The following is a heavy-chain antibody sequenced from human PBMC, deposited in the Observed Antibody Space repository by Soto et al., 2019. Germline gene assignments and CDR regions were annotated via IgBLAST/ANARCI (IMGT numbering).Heavy chain of an antibody. V-gene: IGHV3-30*18. J-gene: IGHJ4*02. Sequence: LRLSCAASGFTFKSYGMHWVRQAPGKGLEWVAVISYDGNNKYYADSVKGRFTISRDIPKNTLYLQLNSLRAEDTAVYYCAKEGLYKTLDYWGQGTLVTVSS. CDR2: ISYDGNNK. CDR3: AKEGLYKTLDY. D-gene: IGHD1-1*01. CDR1: GFTFKSYG.